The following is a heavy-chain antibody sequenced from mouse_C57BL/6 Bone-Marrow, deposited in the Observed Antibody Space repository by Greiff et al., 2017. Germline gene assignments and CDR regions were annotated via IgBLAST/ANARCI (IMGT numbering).Heavy chain of an antibody. V-gene: IGHV14-2*01. Sequence: EVKLVESGAELVKPGASVKLSRTASGFNIKDYYMHWVKQRTEQGLEWIGRIDPEDGETKYAPKFQGKATITADTSSNTAYLQLSSLTSEDTAVYYCEGGYGNSYYFDYWGQGTTLTVSS. CDR3: EGGYGNSYYFDY. CDR2: IDPEDGET. D-gene: IGHD2-1*01. J-gene: IGHJ2*01. CDR1: GFNIKDYY.